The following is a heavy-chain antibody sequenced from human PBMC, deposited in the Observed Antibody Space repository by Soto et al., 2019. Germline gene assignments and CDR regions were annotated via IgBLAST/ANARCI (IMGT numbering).Heavy chain of an antibody. CDR2: IYLNDDK. J-gene: IGHJ4*02. CDR1: GLSVSTPGAC. Sequence: QITLKESGPTLVKATQTRTLTCTFSGLSVSTPGACVGWVRQPPGKALEWVAFIYLNDDKRYSPSLKSRLTITKDTSKNQVILTMTNMDPVDTGTYYCAHRTADTSVDSWGQGTLVTVSS. CDR3: AHRTADTSVDS. V-gene: IGHV2-5*01.